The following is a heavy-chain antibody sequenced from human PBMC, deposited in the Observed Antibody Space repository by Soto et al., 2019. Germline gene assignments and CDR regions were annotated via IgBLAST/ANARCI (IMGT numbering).Heavy chain of an antibody. CDR1: GFTFSSYA. Sequence: PGGSLRLSCAASGFTFSSYALTWVRQAPGKGLEWVSGISAGGGSTYYADSVKGRFTISRDNSKNTLYLQMNSLRAEDTAVYYCAKDLGVVAATALDYWGQGTLVTVSS. CDR2: ISAGGGST. J-gene: IGHJ4*02. D-gene: IGHD2-15*01. CDR3: AKDLGVVAATALDY. V-gene: IGHV3-23*01.